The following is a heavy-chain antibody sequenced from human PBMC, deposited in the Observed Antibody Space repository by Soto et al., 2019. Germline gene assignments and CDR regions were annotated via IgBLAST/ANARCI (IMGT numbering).Heavy chain of an antibody. Sequence: QVQLVESGGGVVQPGRSLRLSCAVSEFIFSRDGMHWARQAPAEWLEWVEAITYDGSREDYADSVKGRFTISRDNSENTLYLQMNSLRPEDTAVYYCAKDRGGSWTYDYWGQGILVTVSS. CDR3: AKDRGGSWTYDY. CDR2: ITYDGSRE. D-gene: IGHD3-3*01. CDR1: EFIFSRDG. V-gene: IGHV3-30*18. J-gene: IGHJ4*02.